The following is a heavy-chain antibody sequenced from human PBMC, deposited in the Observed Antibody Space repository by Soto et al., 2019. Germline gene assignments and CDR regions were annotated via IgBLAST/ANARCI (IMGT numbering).Heavy chain of an antibody. CDR2: IKYDGSEN. V-gene: IGHV3-7*04. D-gene: IGHD6-19*01. Sequence: EVPLVESGGGLIQPGGSLRLSCAASGFTFSQHWMSWVRQAPGKGLEWVANIKYDGSENYYVDSVKGRFTISRDNARNSVYLQMNSLRAEDTALYFCAKAGAGAYDYWGQGTLVTVSS. CDR1: GFTFSQHW. J-gene: IGHJ4*02. CDR3: AKAGAGAYDY.